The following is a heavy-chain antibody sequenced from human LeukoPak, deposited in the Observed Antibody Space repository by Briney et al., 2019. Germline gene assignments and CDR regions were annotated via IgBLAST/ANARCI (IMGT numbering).Heavy chain of an antibody. CDR3: ARDFRYVRSGYYGFDY. J-gene: IGHJ4*02. V-gene: IGHV1-18*01. CDR2: ISAYNGNT. D-gene: IGHD3-22*01. Sequence: ASVKVSCKASGYTFTNYGISWVLQATGQGLEWMGWISAYNGNTNYEQKLQGRVTMTTDTSTSTAYMELRRLRSDDTAVYYCARDFRYVRSGYYGFDYWGQGPLVTVYS. CDR1: GYTFTNYG.